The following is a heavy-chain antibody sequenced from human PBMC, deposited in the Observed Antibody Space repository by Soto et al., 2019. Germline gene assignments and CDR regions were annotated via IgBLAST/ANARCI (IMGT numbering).Heavy chain of an antibody. CDR1: GGSVSSGSYY. CDR3: ARVFRLGLLHPESWFDP. Sequence: SETLSLTCTVSGGSVSSGSYYWSWIRQPPGKGLEWIGYIYYSGSTTYNPSLKIRFTAAVDTAKNPFCLKLSAVAAADTAVNYCARVFRLGLLHPESWFDPCGQVTLVTVFS. J-gene: IGHJ5*02. D-gene: IGHD2-2*02. CDR2: IYYSGST. V-gene: IGHV4-61*01.